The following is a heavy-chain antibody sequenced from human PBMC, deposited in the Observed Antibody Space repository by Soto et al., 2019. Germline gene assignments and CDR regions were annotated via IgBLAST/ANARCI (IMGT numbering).Heavy chain of an antibody. CDR1: GYTFTSYG. Sequence: ASVKVSCKASGYTFTSYGLSWVRQAPEQGLEWMGWISGYNGNTNYPRKFQGRVTMTTDTSTTTTYMELTSLRSDDTAVYFCAREGYYDSSGYYAPNGMDVWGQGTTVTVSS. J-gene: IGHJ6*02. D-gene: IGHD3-22*01. CDR3: AREGYYDSSGYYAPNGMDV. V-gene: IGHV1-18*01. CDR2: ISGYNGNT.